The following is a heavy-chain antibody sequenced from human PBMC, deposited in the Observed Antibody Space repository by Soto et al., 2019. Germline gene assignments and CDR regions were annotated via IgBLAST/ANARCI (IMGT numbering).Heavy chain of an antibody. Sequence: GGSLRLSCAASGFTFSSYAMSWVRQAPGKGLEWVSAIRGSGGSTYYADSVKGRFTISRDNSKNTLYLQMNSLRAEDTAVYYCAKGHSSGWLGEDYFDYWGQGTLVTVSS. J-gene: IGHJ4*02. CDR1: GFTFSSYA. CDR3: AKGHSSGWLGEDYFDY. V-gene: IGHV3-23*01. D-gene: IGHD6-19*01. CDR2: IRGSGGST.